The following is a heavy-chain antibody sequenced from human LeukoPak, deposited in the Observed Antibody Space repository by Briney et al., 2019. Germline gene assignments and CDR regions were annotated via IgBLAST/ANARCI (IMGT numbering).Heavy chain of an antibody. V-gene: IGHV4-39*01. CDR1: GGSISSSSHY. D-gene: IGHD6-6*01. J-gene: IGHJ4*02. CDR3: ARQQLSQLYYFDN. CDR2: IYFSGST. Sequence: PSETLSLTCTVFGGSISSSSHYWGWIRQPPGEGLEWIGSIYFSGSTYYSPSLKSRVTISVDPSTNQFSLKLSSVTAADTAVYYCARQQLSQLYYFDNWGQGTLVTVSS.